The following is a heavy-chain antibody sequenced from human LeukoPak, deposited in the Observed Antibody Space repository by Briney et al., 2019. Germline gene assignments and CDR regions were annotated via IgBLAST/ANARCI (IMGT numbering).Heavy chain of an antibody. V-gene: IGHV3-9*01. D-gene: IGHD3-22*01. J-gene: IGHJ4*02. CDR3: AKDRYYDSSGSYFDY. CDR2: ISWNSGSI. CDR1: GFTFDDYA. Sequence: GGSLRLSCAASGFTFDDYAMHWVRQAPGKGLEWVSGISWNSGSIGYADSVKGRFTISRDNAKNSLYLQMNSPRAEDTALYYCAKDRYYDSSGSYFDYWGQGTLVTVSS.